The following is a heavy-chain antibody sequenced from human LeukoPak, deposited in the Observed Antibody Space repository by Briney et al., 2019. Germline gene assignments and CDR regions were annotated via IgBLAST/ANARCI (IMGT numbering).Heavy chain of an antibody. CDR2: INPNSGGT. Sequence: GASVKVSCKASGYTFTGYYMHWVRQAPRQGLEWMGWINPNSGGTNYAQKFQGRVTMTRDTSISTAYMELSRLRSDDTAVYYCASPNSHQLLPFDYWGQGTLVTVSS. J-gene: IGHJ4*02. CDR1: GYTFTGYY. CDR3: ASPNSHQLLPFDY. V-gene: IGHV1-2*02. D-gene: IGHD2-2*01.